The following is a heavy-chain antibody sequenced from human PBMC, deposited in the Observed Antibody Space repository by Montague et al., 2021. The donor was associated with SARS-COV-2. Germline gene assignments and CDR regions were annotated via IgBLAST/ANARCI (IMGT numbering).Heavy chain of an antibody. V-gene: IGHV3-23*01. J-gene: IGHJ5*02. CDR1: GFPFNNYA. D-gene: IGHD4-11*01. Sequence: SLRLSCAASGFPFNNYAMSWVRQVPGKGLAWVSSISGRGGATYYADSVKGRFTISRDNSKNTLYLQMSSLRAEDTAVYYCAKESWTTVNPPNWFDPWGQGTMVTVPS. CDR3: AKESWTTVNPPNWFDP. CDR2: ISGRGGAT.